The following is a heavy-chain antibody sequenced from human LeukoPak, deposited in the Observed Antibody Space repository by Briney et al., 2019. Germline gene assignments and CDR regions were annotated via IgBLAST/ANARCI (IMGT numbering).Heavy chain of an antibody. D-gene: IGHD3-22*01. Sequence: SETLSLTCAVYGGSFSGYYWRWIRQPPGKGLEWIGEINHSGSTNYNPSLKSRVTISVDTSKNQFSLKLSSVTAADTAVYYCARGVVIGDSSVSRAFDIWGQGTMVTVSS. V-gene: IGHV4-34*01. J-gene: IGHJ3*02. CDR1: GGSFSGYY. CDR2: INHSGST. CDR3: ARGVVIGDSSVSRAFDI.